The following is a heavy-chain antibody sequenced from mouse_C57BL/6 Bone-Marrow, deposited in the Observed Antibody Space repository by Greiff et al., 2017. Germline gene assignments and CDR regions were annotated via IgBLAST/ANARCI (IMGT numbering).Heavy chain of an antibody. V-gene: IGHV1-69*01. J-gene: IGHJ4*01. D-gene: IGHD1-1*01. CDR3: ERDGNVFYYAMDY. Sequence: QVQLQQPGAELVMPGASVKLSCKASGYTFTSYWMHWVKQRPGQGLEWIGEIDPSDSYTNYNQKFKGKATLTVDKSSSTAYMQLSSLTSEDSAVXYCERDGNVFYYAMDYWGQGTSVTVSS. CDR1: GYTFTSYW. CDR2: IDPSDSYT.